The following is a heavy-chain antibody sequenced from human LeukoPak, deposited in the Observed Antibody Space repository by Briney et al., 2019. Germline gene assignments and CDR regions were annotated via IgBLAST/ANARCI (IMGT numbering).Heavy chain of an antibody. V-gene: IGHV3-69-1*01. CDR1: GPAFFTHN. Sequence: GGSLRLPCAVSGPAFFTHNFHWVRQAPGKGLECVAFISRRGVIHYADSVKGRFTISRDNAKNTLYLQMNSLRAEDTAVYYCARDRAYYYGSGSPGWFDPWGQGTLVTVSS. J-gene: IGHJ5*02. D-gene: IGHD3-10*01. CDR2: ISRRGVI. CDR3: ARDRAYYYGSGSPGWFDP.